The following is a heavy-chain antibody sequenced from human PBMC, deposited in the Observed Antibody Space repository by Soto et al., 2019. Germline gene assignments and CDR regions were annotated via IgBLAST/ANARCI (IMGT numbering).Heavy chain of an antibody. V-gene: IGHV3-30-3*01. D-gene: IGHD2-21*01. Sequence: QVQLVESGGGVVQPGRSLRLSCAASGFTFSSYAMHWVRQAPGKGLEWVAVISYDGSNKYYADSVKGRFTISRDNSKNTLYLQMNSLRAEDTAVYYCARGMAHIVLYGMDVWRQGTTVTVSS. CDR3: ARGMAHIVLYGMDV. J-gene: IGHJ6*02. CDR1: GFTFSSYA. CDR2: ISYDGSNK.